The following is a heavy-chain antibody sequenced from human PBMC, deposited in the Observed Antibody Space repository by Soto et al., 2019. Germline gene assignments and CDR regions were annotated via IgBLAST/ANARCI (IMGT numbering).Heavy chain of an antibody. CDR2: LSSDGSNK. J-gene: IGHJ3*02. Sequence: QVHLVESEGGVVQPGRSLRLSCAASGFTFSDYGMHWVRQAPGKGLEWVAVLSSDGSNKYYADSVKGRCTISRDNFKNTLYLQMNSLRAEDTAVYYCAKSGGHYYLYDAFDIWGQGTMVTVSS. D-gene: IGHD1-26*01. CDR3: AKSGGHYYLYDAFDI. CDR1: GFTFSDYG. V-gene: IGHV3-30*18.